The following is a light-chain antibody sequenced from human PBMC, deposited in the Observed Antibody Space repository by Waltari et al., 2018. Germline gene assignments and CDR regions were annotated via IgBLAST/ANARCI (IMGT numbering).Light chain of an antibody. Sequence: EIVMTQSPATLSVFPGERATLSCRASQSIRSNLAWYQHKPAQAPRFLIYGASTRATGIPARFSGSGSGTEFTLTISSLQSEDFAVYFCQQYDNWLGTFGQGTKVEIK. V-gene: IGKV3-15*01. CDR3: QQYDNWLGT. J-gene: IGKJ1*01. CDR2: GAS. CDR1: QSIRSN.